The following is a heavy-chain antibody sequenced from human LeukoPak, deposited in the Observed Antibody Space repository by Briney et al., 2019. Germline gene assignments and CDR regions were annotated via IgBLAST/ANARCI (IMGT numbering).Heavy chain of an antibody. D-gene: IGHD5-24*01. CDR3: ARGRDGHKQNPDY. V-gene: IGHV3-48*03. CDR2: ISSSGSIK. J-gene: IGHJ4*02. CDR1: GFIFSNYE. Sequence: GGSLRLSCAASGFIFSNYEMNWVRQAPGKGLEWVSFISSSGSIKYYAESAKGRFTISRDNTKNSLYLQMNSLRAEDTALYYCARGRDGHKQNPDYWGQGTLVTVSS.